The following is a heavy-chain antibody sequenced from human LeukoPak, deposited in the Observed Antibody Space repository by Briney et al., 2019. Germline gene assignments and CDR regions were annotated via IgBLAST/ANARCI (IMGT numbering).Heavy chain of an antibody. CDR2: ITGNGGGT. D-gene: IGHD1-26*01. J-gene: IGHJ4*02. CDR3: ARDSGSYRQPTDY. V-gene: IGHV3-23*01. CDR1: GFTFNTYA. Sequence: PGGSLRLSCAASGFTFNTYAMAWVRQAPGKGLEWVSSITGNGGGTYYADSVKGRFTISRDNSKSTLYLQMNSLRGDDTAVYHCARDSGSYRQPTDYWGQGTLVTVSS.